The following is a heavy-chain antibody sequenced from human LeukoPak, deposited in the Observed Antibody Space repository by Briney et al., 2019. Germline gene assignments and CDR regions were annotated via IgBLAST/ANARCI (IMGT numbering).Heavy chain of an antibody. D-gene: IGHD5-24*01. CDR3: AREDGDGYNYYAY. CDR2: IYSGGGT. CDR1: GFTVGSNY. J-gene: IGHJ4*02. Sequence: GGSLRPSCAASGFTVGSNYMSWVRQAPGKWLEWVSVIYSGGGTYYADSVKGRFTISRDNSKNPVYLQMNSLRAEDTAVHYCAREDGDGYNYYAYWGQGTLVTVSS. V-gene: IGHV3-53*01.